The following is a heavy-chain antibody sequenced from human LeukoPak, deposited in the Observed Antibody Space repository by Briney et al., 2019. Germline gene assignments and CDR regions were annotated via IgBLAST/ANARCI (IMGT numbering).Heavy chain of an antibody. V-gene: IGHV4-34*01. CDR2: INHSGST. Sequence: PSGTLCLTCAVYGGSFSGYYWSWIRQPPGKGLEWIGEINHSGSTNYNPSLKSRVTISVDTSKNQFSLKLSSVTAADTAVYYCASLTYYYDSSGPSGDYWGQGTLVTVSS. CDR3: ASLTYYYDSSGPSGDY. J-gene: IGHJ4*02. D-gene: IGHD3-22*01. CDR1: GGSFSGYY.